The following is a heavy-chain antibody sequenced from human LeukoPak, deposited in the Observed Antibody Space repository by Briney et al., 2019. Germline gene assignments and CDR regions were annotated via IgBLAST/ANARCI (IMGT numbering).Heavy chain of an antibody. J-gene: IGHJ2*01. D-gene: IGHD4-23*01. CDR2: IYPGDSDT. V-gene: IGHV5-51*01. Sequence: GESLKISCKGSGYIFTSYWIGWVRQMPGKGLEMMGIIYPGDSDTRYSPSFQGQVTISTDKSINTAYLQWSSLKASDTAMYYCARHNYGGDSFYWYFDLWGRGTLVTVSS. CDR3: ARHNYGGDSFYWYFDL. CDR1: GYIFTSYW.